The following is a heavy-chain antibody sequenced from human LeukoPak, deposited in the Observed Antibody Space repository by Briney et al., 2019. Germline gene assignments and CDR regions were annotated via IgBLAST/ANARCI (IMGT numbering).Heavy chain of an antibody. J-gene: IGHJ4*02. CDR3: ARGDVGGFGEYFVY. CDR2: IIPIFDSA. CDR1: GGTFSTYT. Sequence: ASVTVSCKASGGTFSTYTIHWVRQAPGQGLEWMGGIIPIFDSANYAQKFQGRVTISADESTSTAYMDLSSLSSEDTAVYYCARGDVGGFGEYFVYWGQGTLVTVSS. V-gene: IGHV1-69*13. D-gene: IGHD3-10*01.